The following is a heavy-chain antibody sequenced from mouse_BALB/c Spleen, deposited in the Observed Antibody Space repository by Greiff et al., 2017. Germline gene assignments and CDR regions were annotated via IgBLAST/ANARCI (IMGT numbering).Heavy chain of an antibody. CDR2: ISSGGST. J-gene: IGHJ2*01. V-gene: IGHV5-6-5*01. D-gene: IGHD2-4*01. CDR3: ARKGYYYDYDD. CDR1: GFTFSSYA. Sequence: EGKLVESGGGLVKPGGSLKLSCAASGFTFSSYAMSWVRQTPEKRLEWVASISSGGSTYYPDSVKGRFTISRDNARNILYLQMSSLRSEDTAMYYCARKGYYYDYDDWGQGTTLTVSS.